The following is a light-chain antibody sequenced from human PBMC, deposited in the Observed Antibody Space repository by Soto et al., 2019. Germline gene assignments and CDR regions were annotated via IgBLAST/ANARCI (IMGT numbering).Light chain of an antibody. CDR2: DAS. V-gene: IGKV1-5*01. CDR3: QQYNSYWT. Sequence: IQMTQSPSTLSAAVGHRATITCRASQSISSWLAWYQQKPGKAPKLLIYDASSLESGVPSRFSGSGSGTEFTITISSLQPDDFATYYCQQYNSYWTFGQGTKVDIK. CDR1: QSISSW. J-gene: IGKJ1*01.